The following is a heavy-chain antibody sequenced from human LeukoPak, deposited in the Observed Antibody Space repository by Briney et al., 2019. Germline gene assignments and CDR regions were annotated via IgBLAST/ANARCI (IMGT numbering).Heavy chain of an antibody. CDR3: ASEAYGRFDY. Sequence: ASVKVSCKASGYTFSSYHMHWVRQAPGQGLEWMGWISAYNGDTSSARNLQGRVTMTTDTSTSTAYMELRSLRSDDTALYYCASEAYGRFDYWGQGTQVTVSS. CDR2: ISAYNGDT. J-gene: IGHJ4*02. V-gene: IGHV1-18*04. CDR1: GYTFSSYH. D-gene: IGHD3-16*01.